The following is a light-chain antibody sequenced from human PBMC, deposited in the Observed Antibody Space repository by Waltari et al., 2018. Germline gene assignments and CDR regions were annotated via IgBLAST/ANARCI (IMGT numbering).Light chain of an antibody. CDR2: WAS. Sequence: DIVMTQSPDSLAVSLGERATINCKSSQSVLYSSNNKNYLAWYQQKPGQPPKLVIYWASPRESGVPDRFSGSGSGTDFTLTISSLQAEDVAVYYCQQYYSTPFTFGGGTKVEIK. CDR1: QSVLYSSNNKNY. J-gene: IGKJ4*01. CDR3: QQYYSTPFT. V-gene: IGKV4-1*01.